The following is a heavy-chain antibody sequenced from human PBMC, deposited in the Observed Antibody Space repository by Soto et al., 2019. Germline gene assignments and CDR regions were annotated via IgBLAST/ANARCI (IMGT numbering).Heavy chain of an antibody. J-gene: IGHJ6*02. CDR2: ISPYNGDT. CDR1: GYTFTTYG. D-gene: IGHD2-15*01. V-gene: IGHV1-18*04. CDR3: ARGTYCRGIGCYGGYYSYYDMDV. Sequence: QVQLVQSGAEVKRPGASLKVSCKASGYTFTTYGFNWVRQAPGQGLEWMGWISPYNGDTNYAQNFQGRVTLTTDTSTSTAYMELRTLTSDDTAVYYCARGTYCRGIGCYGGYYSYYDMDVWGQGTTVSVSS.